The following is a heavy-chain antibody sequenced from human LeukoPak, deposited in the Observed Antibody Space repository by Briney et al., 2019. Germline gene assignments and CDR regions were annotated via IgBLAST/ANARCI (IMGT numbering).Heavy chain of an antibody. D-gene: IGHD6-19*01. CDR3: AIKGKRGSGWFPFDY. V-gene: IGHV1-2*06. J-gene: IGHJ4*02. CDR1: GYTFTGYY. Sequence: ASVKVSCKASGYTFTGYYMHWVRQAPGQGLEWMGRINPNSGGTNYAQKFQGRVTMTRNTSISTAYMELSSLRSEDTAVYYCAIKGKRGSGWFPFDYWGQGTLVTVSS. CDR2: INPNSGGT.